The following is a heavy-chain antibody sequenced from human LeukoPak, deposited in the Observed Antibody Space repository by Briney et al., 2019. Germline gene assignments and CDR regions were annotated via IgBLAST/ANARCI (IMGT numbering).Heavy chain of an antibody. D-gene: IGHD4-17*01. J-gene: IGHJ1*01. CDR3: TTDRLDPTTVILH. CDR2: IKSKSDGGTT. CDR1: GFTFTNAW. Sequence: GGSLRLSCAASGFTFTNAWMSWVRQAPGKGLEWVGRIKSKSDGGTTDDAAPVKGRFTISRDDSKNTLYLKMNSLKTEDTAVYYCTTDRLDPTTVILHWGQGTLVTVSS. V-gene: IGHV3-15*01.